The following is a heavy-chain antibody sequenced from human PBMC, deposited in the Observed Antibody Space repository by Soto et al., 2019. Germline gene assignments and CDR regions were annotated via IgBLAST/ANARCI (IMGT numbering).Heavy chain of an antibody. D-gene: IGHD2-15*01. CDR1: GGSITSEDFY. Sequence: SETLSLTCTVSGGSITSEDFYWNWIRPPPGKSLEWIGYIYSSGSTYYSPSLKSRITISVDTSKHQFSLKLCSVTAADTAVYYCARGQVVAAQHWGQGTLVTVSS. CDR3: ARGQVVAAQH. V-gene: IGHV4-30-4*01. CDR2: IYSSGST. J-gene: IGHJ4*02.